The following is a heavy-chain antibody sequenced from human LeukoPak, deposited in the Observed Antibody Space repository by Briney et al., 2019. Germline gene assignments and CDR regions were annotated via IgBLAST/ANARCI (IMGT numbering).Heavy chain of an antibody. CDR2: ISSSSSYI. Sequence: PGGSLRLSCAASGFTFGDYAMHWVRQAPGKGLEWVSCISSSSSYIYYADSVKGRFTISRDNAKNSLHLQMNSLRAEDTALYYCARAHNWKYGTFEHWGQGTLVTVSS. V-gene: IGHV3-21*01. D-gene: IGHD1-7*01. J-gene: IGHJ4*02. CDR1: GFTFGDYA. CDR3: ARAHNWKYGTFEH.